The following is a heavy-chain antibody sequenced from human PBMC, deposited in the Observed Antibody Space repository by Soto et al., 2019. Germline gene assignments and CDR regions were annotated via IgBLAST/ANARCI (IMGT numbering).Heavy chain of an antibody. J-gene: IGHJ5*02. CDR3: ARGKRRITIFGVVIAHSLGANWFDP. V-gene: IGHV4-34*01. Sequence: PXETLALSFAVYGGSFSGYYWSWIRQPPGKGLEWIGEINHSGSTNYNPSLKSRVTISVDTSKNQFSLKLSSVTAADTAVYYCARGKRRITIFGVVIAHSLGANWFDPWGQGTLVTVS. CDR2: INHSGST. CDR1: GGSFSGYY. D-gene: IGHD3-3*01.